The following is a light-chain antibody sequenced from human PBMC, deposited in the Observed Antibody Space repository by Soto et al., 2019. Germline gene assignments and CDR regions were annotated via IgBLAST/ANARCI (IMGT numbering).Light chain of an antibody. J-gene: IGKJ2*01. V-gene: IGKV3-15*01. Sequence: IMLTQSPATLSVSPGDRATLSCRASQSVSSLLAWYQQKPRQAPRLLIYDTSTRATGIPARFSGSGSGTDFTLTISSLQSEDFAMYYCQQYHNWPYTFGQGTKLEIK. CDR3: QQYHNWPYT. CDR1: QSVSSL. CDR2: DTS.